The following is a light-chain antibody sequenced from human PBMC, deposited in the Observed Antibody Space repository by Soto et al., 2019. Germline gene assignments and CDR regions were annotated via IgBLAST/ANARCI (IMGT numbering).Light chain of an antibody. J-gene: IGLJ2*01. CDR3: SSYAGTNIDVV. V-gene: IGLV2-8*01. CDR1: RSGVGGYVY. Sequence: QSALTQPPSASGSPGQSVTISCTGTRSGVGGYVYVSWYQQYPGKAPKLIIYEVNKRTSGVPDRFSGSKSGNTASLTVSGLQAEDEADYYCSSYAGTNIDVVFGGGTKVTVL. CDR2: EVN.